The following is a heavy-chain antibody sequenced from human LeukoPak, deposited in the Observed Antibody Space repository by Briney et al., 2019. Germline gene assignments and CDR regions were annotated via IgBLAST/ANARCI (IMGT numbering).Heavy chain of an antibody. CDR3: ARVGGYSYGYAFDY. J-gene: IGHJ4*02. CDR2: IKQDGSEK. V-gene: IGHV3-7*01. Sequence: GGSLRLSCAASGFTSSTYWMSWVRQAPGKGLEWVANIKQDGSEKYYVDSVKGRFTISRDNAKNSLYLQMNSLRAEDTAVYYCARVGGYSYGYAFDYWGQGTLVTVSS. CDR1: GFTSSTYW. D-gene: IGHD5-18*01.